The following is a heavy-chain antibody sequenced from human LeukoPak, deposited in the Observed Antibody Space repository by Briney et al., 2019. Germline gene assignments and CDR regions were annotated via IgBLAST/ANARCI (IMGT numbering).Heavy chain of an antibody. D-gene: IGHD3-22*01. Sequence: GGSLRLSCAASGFTFSNAWMSWVRQAPGKGLESVGRIKSKTDGGTTDYAAPVKGRFTILRDDSKNTLYLQMNSLKTEDTAVYYCTALVVVTYFDYWGQGTLVTVSS. CDR2: IKSKTDGGTT. CDR1: GFTFSNAW. CDR3: TALVVVTYFDY. J-gene: IGHJ4*02. V-gene: IGHV3-15*01.